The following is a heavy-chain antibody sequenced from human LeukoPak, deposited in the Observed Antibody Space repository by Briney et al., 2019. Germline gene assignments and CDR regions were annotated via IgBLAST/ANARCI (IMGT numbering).Heavy chain of an antibody. D-gene: IGHD6-19*01. J-gene: IGHJ5*02. CDR1: GYSFTSYW. CDR3: ARRSSGRSSWFDP. V-gene: IGHV5-51*01. CDR2: IYPGDSDT. Sequence: GESLKISCKGSGYSFTSYWTGWVRQMPGKGLEWIGIIYPGDSDTRYSPSFQGQVTISVDKSISTAYLQWSSLKASDTAMYYCARRSSGRSSWFDPWGQGTQVTVSS.